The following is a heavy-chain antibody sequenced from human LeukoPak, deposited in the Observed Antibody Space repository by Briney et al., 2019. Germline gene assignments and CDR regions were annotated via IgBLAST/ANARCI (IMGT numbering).Heavy chain of an antibody. D-gene: IGHD6-13*01. Sequence: SETLSLTCTVSGGSISSSDWWSWVRQPPGKGLEWIGEIYHSGSTNYNPSLKSRVTISVDKSKNQFSLKLSSVTAADTAVYYCARGRYSSSLMDYWGQGTLVTVSS. CDR2: IYHSGST. J-gene: IGHJ4*02. V-gene: IGHV4-4*02. CDR1: GGSISSSDW. CDR3: ARGRYSSSLMDY.